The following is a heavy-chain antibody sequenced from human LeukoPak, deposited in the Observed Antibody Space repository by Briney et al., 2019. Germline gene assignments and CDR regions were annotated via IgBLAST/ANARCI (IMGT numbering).Heavy chain of an antibody. CDR3: ARGYYDSSGYYYDY. CDR2: ISSSGSTI. J-gene: IGHJ4*02. CDR1: GFTFSSYE. V-gene: IGHV3-48*03. Sequence: GGSLRLSCAASGFTFSSYEMNWVRQAPGKGLEWVSYISSSGSTIYYADSVKGRFTISRDNAKNSLYLQMNSLRAEDTAVYYCARGYYDSSGYYYDYWSQGTLVTVSS. D-gene: IGHD3-22*01.